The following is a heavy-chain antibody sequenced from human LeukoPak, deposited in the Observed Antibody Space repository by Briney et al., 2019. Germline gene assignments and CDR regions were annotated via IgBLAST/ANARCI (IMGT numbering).Heavy chain of an antibody. CDR3: ARGAYYGSGSYFDY. V-gene: IGHV1-69*13. CDR2: IIPIFGTA. CDR1: GGTFSSYA. Sequence: SVKVSCKASGGTFSSYAISLVRQAPGQGLEWMGGIIPIFGTANYAQKFQGRVTITADESTSTAYMELSSLRSEDTAVYYCARGAYYGSGSYFDYWGQGTLVTVSS. J-gene: IGHJ4*02. D-gene: IGHD3-10*01.